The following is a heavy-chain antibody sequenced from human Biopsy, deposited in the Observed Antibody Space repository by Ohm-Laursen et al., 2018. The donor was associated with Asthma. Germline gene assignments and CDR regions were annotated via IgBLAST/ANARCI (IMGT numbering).Heavy chain of an antibody. Sequence: SDTLSLTCIVSGDAMSTSGSYWGWIRQSPGKGLEWIGSIYYSGSTYYNPSLESRVTISADTSKNHFSLKVTSVTAADTAVYYCARGWNCGGDCYSLDSWGQGTLVTVSS. CDR1: GDAMSTSGSY. J-gene: IGHJ4*02. CDR3: ARGWNCGGDCYSLDS. V-gene: IGHV4-39*02. CDR2: IYYSGST. D-gene: IGHD2-21*02.